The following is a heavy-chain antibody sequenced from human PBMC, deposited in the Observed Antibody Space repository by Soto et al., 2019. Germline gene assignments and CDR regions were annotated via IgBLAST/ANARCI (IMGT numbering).Heavy chain of an antibody. D-gene: IGHD2-2*01. CDR3: ARGTDIVVVPAAMPLKSRSRVTFDP. V-gene: IGHV4-34*01. CDR2: INHSGST. CDR1: GGSFSGYY. Sequence: QVQLQQWGAGLLKPSETLSLTCAVYGGSFSGYYWSWIRQPPGKGLEWIGEINHSGSTNYNPSLKSRVTISVDTSKNQFSLKLSSVTAADTAVYYCARGTDIVVVPAAMPLKSRSRVTFDPWGQGTLVTVSS. J-gene: IGHJ5*02.